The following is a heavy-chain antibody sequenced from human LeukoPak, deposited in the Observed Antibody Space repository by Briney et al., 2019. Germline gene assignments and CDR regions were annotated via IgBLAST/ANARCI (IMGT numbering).Heavy chain of an antibody. CDR3: AKARVSGSASSDY. J-gene: IGHJ4*02. V-gene: IGHV1-2*06. CDR1: GYTFTGYY. D-gene: IGHD6-13*01. CDR2: INPNSGDT. Sequence: ASVKVSYKASGYTFTGYYMHWVRQAPGQGPEWMAHINPNSGDTDYAQNFQGRVTMTRDTSITTAYMELSRLRYDDTAVYYCAKARVSGSASSDYWGQGTLVTVSS.